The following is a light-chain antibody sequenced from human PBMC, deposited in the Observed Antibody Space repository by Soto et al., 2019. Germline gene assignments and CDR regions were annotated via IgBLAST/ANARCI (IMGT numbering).Light chain of an antibody. Sequence: EVVLTQSPDTLSLSPGERATLSCRASQSISSDYLVWYQQKPGQAPRLLIYGASSRATGIPDRFSGSGSGTDFTLTINRLEPEDFAVYYCQHYGKSPPSVTLGPGTKVDIK. CDR3: QHYGKSPPSVT. J-gene: IGKJ3*01. V-gene: IGKV3-20*01. CDR2: GAS. CDR1: QSISSDY.